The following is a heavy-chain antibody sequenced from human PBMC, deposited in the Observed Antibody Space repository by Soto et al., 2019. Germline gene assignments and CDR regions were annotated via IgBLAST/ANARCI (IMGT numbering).Heavy chain of an antibody. CDR2: ISAYNGNT. V-gene: IGHV1-18*04. J-gene: IGHJ4*02. Sequence: ASVKVSCKASGYTFTSYGISWVRQAPGQGLEWMGWISAYNGNTNYAQKLQGRVTMTTDTSTSTAYMELRSLRSDDTAVYYCARAIITIFGVVIPPGYWGQGTLVTVPS. CDR1: GYTFTSYG. CDR3: ARAIITIFGVVIPPGY. D-gene: IGHD3-3*01.